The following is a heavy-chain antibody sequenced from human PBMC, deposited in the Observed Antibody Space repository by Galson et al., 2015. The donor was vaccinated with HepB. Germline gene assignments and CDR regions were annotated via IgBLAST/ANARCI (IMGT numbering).Heavy chain of an antibody. J-gene: IGHJ4*02. D-gene: IGHD2-2*01. CDR2: IDSSSATI. CDR1: GFTFSSFN. CDR3: ASGPPTYMTSWFPSY. V-gene: IGHV3-48*02. Sequence: SLRLSCAASGFTFSSFNMNWVRQAPGKGLEWISYIDSSSATIYYADSVKGRFTISRDNARNSLYLQMNSLRDEDTAVYYCASGPPTYMTSWFPSYWGQGTLVTVSS.